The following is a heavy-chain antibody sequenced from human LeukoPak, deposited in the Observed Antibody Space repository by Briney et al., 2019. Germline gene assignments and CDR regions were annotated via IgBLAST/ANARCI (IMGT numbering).Heavy chain of an antibody. V-gene: IGHV3-9*01. Sequence: GGSLRLSCAASGLTFDDYAMHWVRQAPGKGLGWVSGISWNSGSIGYADSVKGRFTISRDNAKNSLYLQMNSLRAEDTALYYCAKEYSIAAVQGYFDYWGQGTLVTVSS. D-gene: IGHD6-13*01. CDR1: GLTFDDYA. CDR3: AKEYSIAAVQGYFDY. J-gene: IGHJ4*02. CDR2: ISWNSGSI.